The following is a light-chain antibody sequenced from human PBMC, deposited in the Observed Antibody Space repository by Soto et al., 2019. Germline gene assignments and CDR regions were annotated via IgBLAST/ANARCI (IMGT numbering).Light chain of an antibody. CDR1: QSISSN. CDR2: RAS. V-gene: IGKV3-15*01. J-gene: IGKJ4*01. CDR3: QQYNNWPLT. Sequence: ELVLTQSPATLSLSPGERATLSCRASQSISSNVAWYQKKPGQAPRLLVWRASIRATDMADRVSGSGSGTEVTLTISSLQTEDSAVYYCQQYNNWPLTFGGGTKVDIK.